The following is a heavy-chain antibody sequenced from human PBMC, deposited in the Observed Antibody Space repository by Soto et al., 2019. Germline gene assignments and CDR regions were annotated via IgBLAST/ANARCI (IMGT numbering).Heavy chain of an antibody. Sequence: ASVKVSCKASGYTFTNYDINWVRQATGQGLEWMGWMNPNSGNTGSAQKFQGRITMTRDTSTGTAYMELTSLRYEDTAVYYCARVWATIDYWGQGTLVTVSS. CDR3: ARVWATIDY. CDR2: MNPNSGNT. CDR1: GYTFTNYD. V-gene: IGHV1-8*01. J-gene: IGHJ4*02. D-gene: IGHD3-16*01.